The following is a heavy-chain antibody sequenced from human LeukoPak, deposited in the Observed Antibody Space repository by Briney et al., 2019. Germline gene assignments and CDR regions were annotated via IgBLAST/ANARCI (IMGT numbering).Heavy chain of an antibody. V-gene: IGHV3-30*04. Sequence: GGSLRPSCAASGFTFSSYAMHWVRQAPGKGLEWVAVISYDGSNKYYADSVKGRFTISRDNSKNTLYLQMNSLRAEDTAVYYCASDLIVVVTTHDAFDIWGQGTMVTVSS. CDR1: GFTFSSYA. J-gene: IGHJ3*02. D-gene: IGHD3-22*01. CDR3: ASDLIVVVTTHDAFDI. CDR2: ISYDGSNK.